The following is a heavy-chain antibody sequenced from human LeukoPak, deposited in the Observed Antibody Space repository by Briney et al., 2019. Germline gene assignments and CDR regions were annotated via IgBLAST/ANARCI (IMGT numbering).Heavy chain of an antibody. CDR2: IRQDGSEQ. CDR3: ARVAVIYYYYMEV. CDR1: GFTFSSYA. Sequence: GFLRLSCAASGFTFSSYAMSWVRQAPGKGLEWVANIRQDGSEQYYVDSVKGRFTISRDNAKHSLFLQMNSLRAEDTAVYYCARVAVIYYYYMEVWGKGTTVTVSS. V-gene: IGHV3-7*01. J-gene: IGHJ6*03. D-gene: IGHD2/OR15-2a*01.